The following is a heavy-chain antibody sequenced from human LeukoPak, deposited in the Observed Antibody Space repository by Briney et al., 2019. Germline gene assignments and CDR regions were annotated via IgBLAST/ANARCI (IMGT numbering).Heavy chain of an antibody. CDR2: IGGRGSNI. CDR3: AREGAMIVAPFLDY. J-gene: IGHJ4*02. CDR1: GFTFSSYS. Sequence: GGSLRLSCAASGFTFSSYSMNWVRQAPGKGLEWVSYIGGRGSNICYADSVKGRFTISRDNSKNTLYLQMNSLRAEDTAVYYCAREGAMIVAPFLDYWGQGTLVTVSS. V-gene: IGHV3-48*01. D-gene: IGHD3-22*01.